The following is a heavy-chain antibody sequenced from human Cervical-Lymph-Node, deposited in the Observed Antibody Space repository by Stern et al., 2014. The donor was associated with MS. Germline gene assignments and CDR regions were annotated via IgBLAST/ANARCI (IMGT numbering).Heavy chain of an antibody. CDR1: GASISSGGYF. CDR2: IYNNGDT. D-gene: IGHD6-13*01. J-gene: IGHJ4*02. V-gene: IGHV4-61*02. Sequence: VQLLDSGPGLVKPSQPLSLTCTVSGASISSGGYFWSWIRQPAGKGLEWIGRIYNNGDTHYNPSFKSRVHMSLDPPKNQFSLNRPSVTATDTAVYYCGRFTSAAPGISWGQGTLVTVSS. CDR3: GRFTSAAPGIS.